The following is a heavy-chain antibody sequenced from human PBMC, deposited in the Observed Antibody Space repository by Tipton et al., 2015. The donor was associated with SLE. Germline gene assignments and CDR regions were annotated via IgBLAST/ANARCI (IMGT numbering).Heavy chain of an antibody. J-gene: IGHJ2*01. Sequence: TLSLTCTVSGGSISSHYWSWIRQPPGKGLEWIGYIYYSGSTNYNPSLKSRVTISVDTSKNQFSLKLSSVTAADTAVYYCARDLLEMTTGHWYFDLWGRGALVTVSS. V-gene: IGHV4-59*11. CDR2: IYYSGST. D-gene: IGHD5-24*01. CDR1: GGSISSHY. CDR3: ARDLLEMTTGHWYFDL.